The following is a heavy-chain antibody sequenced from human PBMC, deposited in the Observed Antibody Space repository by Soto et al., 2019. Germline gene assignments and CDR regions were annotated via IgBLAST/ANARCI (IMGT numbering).Heavy chain of an antibody. J-gene: IGHJ6*02. CDR2: TYYRSEWYN. CDR3: ASEASATLTNVYSYGTEV. D-gene: IGHD7-27*01. V-gene: IGHV6-1*01. CDR1: GDSVSIISAA. Sequence: PSQTLSLTCVISGDSVSIISAAWTWIRQSPSRGLEWLGRTYYRSEWYNEYAESVKSRINIKPDTSRNQFSLQLTSVTPEDTAVYYCASEASATLTNVYSYGTEVWGQGTAVTVS.